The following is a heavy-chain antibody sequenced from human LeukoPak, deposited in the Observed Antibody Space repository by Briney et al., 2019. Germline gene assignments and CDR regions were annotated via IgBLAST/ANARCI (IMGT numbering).Heavy chain of an antibody. CDR2: INHSGST. Sequence: PSETLSLTCAVYGGSFSGYYWSWIRQPPGKGLEWIGEINHSGSTNYNPSLKSRVTISVDTSKNQFSLKLSSVTAADTAVYYCASYASETGWFDPWGQGTLVTVSS. CDR1: GGSFSGYY. D-gene: IGHD3-16*01. J-gene: IGHJ5*02. CDR3: ASYASETGWFDP. V-gene: IGHV4-34*01.